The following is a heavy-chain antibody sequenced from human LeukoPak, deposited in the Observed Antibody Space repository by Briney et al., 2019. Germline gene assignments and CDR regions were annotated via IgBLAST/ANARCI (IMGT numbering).Heavy chain of an antibody. CDR2: ISSSGSTI. Sequence: PGGSLRLSCAASGFTFSSYEMNWVRQAPGKGLEWVSYISSSGSTIYYADSVKGRFTISRDNAKNSLYLQMNSLRAEDTAVYYCARVGSSGLDYWGQGTLVTVSS. J-gene: IGHJ4*02. V-gene: IGHV3-48*03. CDR3: ARVGSSGLDY. D-gene: IGHD6-13*01. CDR1: GFTFSSYE.